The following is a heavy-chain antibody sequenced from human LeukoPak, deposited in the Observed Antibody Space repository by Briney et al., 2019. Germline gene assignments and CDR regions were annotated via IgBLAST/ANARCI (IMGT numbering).Heavy chain of an antibody. Sequence: GGSLRLSCAASGFTFSGYWMHWVRQAPGKGLVWLSRISSDGTTTFYADSVKGRFTISRDNSKNTLYLQMNSLRAEDTAVYYCAGGVAVAGIGPLDYWGQGALVTVSS. D-gene: IGHD6-19*01. CDR1: GFTFSGYW. CDR2: ISSDGTTT. CDR3: AGGVAVAGIGPLDY. J-gene: IGHJ4*02. V-gene: IGHV3-74*01.